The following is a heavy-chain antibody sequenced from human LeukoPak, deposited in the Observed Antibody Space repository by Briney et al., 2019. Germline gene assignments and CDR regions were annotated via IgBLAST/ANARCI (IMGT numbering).Heavy chain of an antibody. V-gene: IGHV3-48*03. CDR2: FAGSDTTT. D-gene: IGHD3-22*01. CDR1: GFDFSAYE. Sequence: PGGSLRLSCAASGFDFSAYEMNWVRQAPGKGLEWVSYFAGSDTTTYYADSVKGRFTISRYNAKNSLYLQMNSLRAEDTALYYCATLGYHLDSWGQGTLVTVSS. CDR3: ATLGYHLDS. J-gene: IGHJ4*02.